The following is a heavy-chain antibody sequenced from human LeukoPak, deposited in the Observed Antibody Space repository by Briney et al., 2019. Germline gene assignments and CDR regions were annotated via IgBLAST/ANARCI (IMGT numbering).Heavy chain of an antibody. D-gene: IGHD2-2*01. CDR2: INPNSGGT. J-gene: IGHJ5*02. V-gene: IGHV1-2*02. Sequence: ASVKVSCKASGCTFTGYYMHWVRQAPGQGLEWMGWINPNSGGTNYAQKFQGRVTMTRDTSISTAYMELSRLRSDDTAVYYCARYWRGLYCSSTSCSNWFDPWGQGTLVTVSS. CDR1: GCTFTGYY. CDR3: ARYWRGLYCSSTSCSNWFDP.